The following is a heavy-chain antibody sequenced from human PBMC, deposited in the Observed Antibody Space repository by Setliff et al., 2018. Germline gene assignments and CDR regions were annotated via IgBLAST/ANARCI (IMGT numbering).Heavy chain of an antibody. CDR3: ARVFTILGVGAYYFDS. V-gene: IGHV3-7*01. Sequence: HPGGSLRLSCAASEFIFTDYWMSWVRQAPGKGLEWVANINQDGSEIYSVDSVKGRFTFSRDNAKNSLYLQMNSLRAEDAAVYYCARVFTILGVGAYYFDSWGQGTLVTVSS. CDR2: INQDGSEI. CDR1: EFIFTDYW. D-gene: IGHD3-3*01. J-gene: IGHJ4*02.